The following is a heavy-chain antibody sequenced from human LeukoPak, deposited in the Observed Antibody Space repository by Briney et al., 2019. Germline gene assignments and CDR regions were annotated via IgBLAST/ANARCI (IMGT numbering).Heavy chain of an antibody. CDR2: ITWDGDST. Sequence: PGGSLRLSCAASGFTFDDYAMHWVRQPPGKGLERVSLITWDGDSTYYADSVRGRFTISRDNSKNSLYLQMNSLRPEDTALYYCAKDTGDSSRYYFPDYWGQGTLVTVSS. J-gene: IGHJ4*02. D-gene: IGHD3-22*01. V-gene: IGHV3-43D*03. CDR1: GFTFDDYA. CDR3: AKDTGDSSRYYFPDY.